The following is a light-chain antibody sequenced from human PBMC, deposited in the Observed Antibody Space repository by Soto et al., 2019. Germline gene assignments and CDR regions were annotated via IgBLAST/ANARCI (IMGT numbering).Light chain of an antibody. J-gene: IGKJ2*01. CDR3: QQGYNSPSS. CDR1: QSISSY. Sequence: DIQMTQSPSSLSASVGDRVTITCRASQSISSYLDWYQQKPGKAPKLLIYAASSLQSGVPSRFSGSGSGTDFTLTISSLQPEDSATYYCQQGYNSPSSFGQGTKVEIK. V-gene: IGKV1-39*01. CDR2: AAS.